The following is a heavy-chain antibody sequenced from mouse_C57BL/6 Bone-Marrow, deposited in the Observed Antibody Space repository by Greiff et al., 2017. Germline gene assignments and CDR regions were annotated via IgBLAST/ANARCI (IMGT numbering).Heavy chain of an antibody. J-gene: IGHJ4*01. CDR3: ARGGVRRYAMDY. D-gene: IGHD2-14*01. CDR2: FYPRSGNT. Sequence: VQLQQSGAELARPGASVKLSCKASGYTFTSSGISWVKQSTGPGLEWIGEFYPRSGNTYYNEKFKGKGTLTADKSSSSAYMELRSLTSEDSAVYFCARGGVRRYAMDYWGQGTSVTVSS. V-gene: IGHV1-81*01. CDR1: GYTFTSSG.